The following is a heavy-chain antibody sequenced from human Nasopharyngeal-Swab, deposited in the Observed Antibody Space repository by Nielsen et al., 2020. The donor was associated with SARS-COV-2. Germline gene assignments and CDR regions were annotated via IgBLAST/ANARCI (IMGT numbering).Heavy chain of an antibody. CDR3: ARERTAPGTLYYFDY. V-gene: IGHV4-30-2*05. J-gene: IGHJ4*02. CDR2: IHQSGST. D-gene: IGHD1/OR15-1a*01. Sequence: RQAPGKGLEWMGFIHQSGSTTYSPSLKSRLTTSVDTSKNQFSLKLTSVTAADTALYYCARERTAPGTLYYFDYWGQGTPVTVSS.